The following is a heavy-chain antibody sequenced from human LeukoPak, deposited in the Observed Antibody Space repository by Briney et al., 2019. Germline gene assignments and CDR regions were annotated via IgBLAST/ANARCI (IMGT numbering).Heavy chain of an antibody. V-gene: IGHV3-33*01. CDR1: GFTFSTYG. Sequence: GRPLRLSCAASGFTFSTYGMHWVRQALGKGLEWVVVIWYDGSKKYYADSVKGRFTISRDNSKNTLYLQVSSLRAEDTAVYYCARPGAPFGGVVAIDYWGQGTLVTVSS. CDR3: ARPGAPFGGVVAIDY. D-gene: IGHD3-16*02. CDR2: IWYDGSKK. J-gene: IGHJ4*02.